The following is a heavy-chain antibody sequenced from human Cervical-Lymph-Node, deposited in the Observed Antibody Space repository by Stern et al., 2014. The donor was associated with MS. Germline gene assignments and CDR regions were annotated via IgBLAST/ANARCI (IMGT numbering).Heavy chain of an antibody. CDR3: ARDFWTSYYPSFDY. Sequence: QLVQSGDEVKKPGASVKVSCNASGYPLKNNAITWVRQAPGQGLEWMGWISTYNGDTKSAQSLQGRITMTTDTSTSTAYMELRNLRSDDTAVYYCARDFWTSYYPSFDYWGQGTLITVSS. CDR2: ISTYNGDT. CDR1: GYPLKNNA. D-gene: IGHD3/OR15-3a*01. J-gene: IGHJ4*02. V-gene: IGHV1-18*01.